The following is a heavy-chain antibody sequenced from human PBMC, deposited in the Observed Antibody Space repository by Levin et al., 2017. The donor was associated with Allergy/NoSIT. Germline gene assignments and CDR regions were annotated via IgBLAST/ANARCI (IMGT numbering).Heavy chain of an antibody. CDR2: IYYSGNT. V-gene: IGHV4-31*03. CDR3: GRETGYDLDQ. CDR1: GGSISSGGYY. J-gene: IGHJ4*02. Sequence: SETLSLTCTVSGGSISSGGYYWSWIRQHPGKGLEWIGYIYYSGNTYYNSSLKRRVTISVDPSKNQFSLKLSTVTADDTAVYYCGRETGYDLDQWGQGTMVTVSS. D-gene: IGHD5-12*01.